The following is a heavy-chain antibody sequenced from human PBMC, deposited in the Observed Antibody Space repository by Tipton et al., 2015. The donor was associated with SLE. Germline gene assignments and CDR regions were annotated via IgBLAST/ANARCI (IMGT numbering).Heavy chain of an antibody. CDR2: IYYSGST. V-gene: IGHV4-39*07. D-gene: IGHD7-27*01. CDR1: GGSISSSSYC. CDR3: ARETSWVDY. Sequence: TLSLTCTVSGGSISSSSYCWGWIRQPPGKGLEWIGNIYYSGSTYYNPSLKSRVTISVDTSKNQFSLKLTSLTAADTAVYYCARETSWVDYWGQGTLVTVSS. J-gene: IGHJ4*02.